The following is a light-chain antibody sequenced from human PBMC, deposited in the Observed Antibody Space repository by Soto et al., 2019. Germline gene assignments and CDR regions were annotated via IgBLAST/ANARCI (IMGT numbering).Light chain of an antibody. J-gene: IGKJ1*01. CDR1: QSISNY. Sequence: DIQMTQSPSSLSASVGDRVTITCRASQSISNYLNWYQHKPGKAPNLLIYAASSLQSGVPSRFSGRGSGTDFTLTISSLQPEDFATYYCQLSYSTPRTFGQGAKVDIK. CDR3: QLSYSTPRT. V-gene: IGKV1-39*01. CDR2: AAS.